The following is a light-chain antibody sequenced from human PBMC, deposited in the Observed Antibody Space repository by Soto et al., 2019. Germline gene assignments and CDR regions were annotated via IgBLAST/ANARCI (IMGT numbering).Light chain of an antibody. V-gene: IGKV1-27*01. Sequence: DIQMTQSPSSLSASVGDRVTITCRASQDITKYLAWYQQKPGKVPNLLIYTASTLQSGVPSRFSGSGYGTDFTLTISSLQPVDIATYYCQKYNSAPYTFGPVTKVDIK. CDR1: QDITKY. CDR3: QKYNSAPYT. J-gene: IGKJ3*01. CDR2: TAS.